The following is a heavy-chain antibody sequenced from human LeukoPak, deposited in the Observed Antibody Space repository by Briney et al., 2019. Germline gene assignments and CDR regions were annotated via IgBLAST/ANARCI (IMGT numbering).Heavy chain of an antibody. D-gene: IGHD2/OR15-2a*01. Sequence: GGSLRLSCAASGLTFSNYGMHWVRQAPGKGLEWVAFTHYDGSIKYYADSVKGRFTISRDNAKNSLYLQMNSLRAEDTAVYYCARDRNPDAFDIWGQGTMVTVSS. CDR2: THYDGSIK. V-gene: IGHV3-30*02. CDR3: ARDRNPDAFDI. CDR1: GLTFSNYG. J-gene: IGHJ3*02.